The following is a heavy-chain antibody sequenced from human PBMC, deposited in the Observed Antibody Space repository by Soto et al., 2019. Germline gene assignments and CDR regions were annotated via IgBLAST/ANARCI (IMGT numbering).Heavy chain of an antibody. CDR1: GFTFSSYA. CDR3: ATAGRPYYEILTGPDY. CDR2: LGGTGGRA. V-gene: IGHV3-23*01. J-gene: IGHJ4*02. D-gene: IGHD3-9*01. Sequence: EVQLLESGGGLVQPGGSLRLSCAASGFTFSSYAMCWVRQAPGKGLEWVSALGGTGGRAYYADSVKGRFTVSRDNTRNTLFLQMNSLRVEDTAIYYCATAGRPYYEILTGPDYWGQGTLVTVSS.